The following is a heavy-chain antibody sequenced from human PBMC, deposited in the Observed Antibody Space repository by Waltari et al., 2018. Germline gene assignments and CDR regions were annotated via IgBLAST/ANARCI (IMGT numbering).Heavy chain of an antibody. Sequence: QLQLQESGPGLVKASETLSLTCTVSGDSISSSSYYWGWVRQPPGKGLEWSGNLYYSGSTYYNPSLQSRVTISGDTSKSQFSLKLSSVTAADTSMYYCVRHARTTSGGKHFDHWGQGMLVTVSP. CDR2: LYYSGST. CDR1: GDSISSSSYY. D-gene: IGHD2-15*01. CDR3: VRHARTTSGGKHFDH. J-gene: IGHJ4*02. V-gene: IGHV4-39*01.